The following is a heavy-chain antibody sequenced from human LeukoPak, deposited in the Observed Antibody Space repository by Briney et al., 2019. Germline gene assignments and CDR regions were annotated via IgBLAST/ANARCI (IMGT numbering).Heavy chain of an antibody. CDR1: GGPISSYY. D-gene: IGHD3-16*01. CDR2: IYYSGST. Sequence: SETLSLTCTVSGGPISSYYWSWIRQPPGKGLEWIGYIYYSGSTNYNPSLKSRVTISVDTSKNQFSLKLSSVTAADTAVYYCARALGVGYDGYWGQGTLVTVSS. V-gene: IGHV4-59*01. CDR3: ARALGVGYDGY. J-gene: IGHJ4*02.